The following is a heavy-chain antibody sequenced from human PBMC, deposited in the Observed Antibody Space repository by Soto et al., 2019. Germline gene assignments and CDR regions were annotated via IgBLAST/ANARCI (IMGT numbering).Heavy chain of an antibody. CDR2: IYWDDSK. J-gene: IGHJ4*02. Sequence: QITLKESGPTLVKPTQTLTLTCTFSEFSLTTSGVDVGWIRQPPGKALEWLAVIYWDDSKHYSPSLKSRLTITKDTSKNQVVLTMTNMDPVDTATYYCTHKGYGDYPLDYWGQGTLVTVSS. CDR1: EFSLTTSGVD. D-gene: IGHD4-17*01. CDR3: THKGYGDYPLDY. V-gene: IGHV2-5*02.